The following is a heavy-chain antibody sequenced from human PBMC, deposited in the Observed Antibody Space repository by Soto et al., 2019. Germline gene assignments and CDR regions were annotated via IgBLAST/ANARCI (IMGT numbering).Heavy chain of an antibody. CDR1: GGSTSSSNYY. Sequence: SETLSLTCTVSGGSTSSSNYYWDWIRQPPGKGLEWIGNIDYSGSTYYNPSLKSRVTISVDTSKNQFSLNLSSVTAADTALYYCARRHISGWNFDCWGQGTLVTVSS. D-gene: IGHD6-19*01. CDR2: IDYSGST. CDR3: ARRHISGWNFDC. J-gene: IGHJ4*02. V-gene: IGHV4-39*01.